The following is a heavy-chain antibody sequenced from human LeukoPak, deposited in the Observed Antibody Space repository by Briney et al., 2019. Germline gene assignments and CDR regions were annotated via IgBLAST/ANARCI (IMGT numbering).Heavy chain of an antibody. D-gene: IGHD5-12*01. J-gene: IGHJ4*02. CDR2: IIGSSGST. CDR1: GFSFNSYA. Sequence: GGSLRLSCAASGFSFNSYAMYWVRQAPGKGLEWVSIIIGSSGSTVYADSVKGRFTISRDNSKNTLYLQMNSLRLEDTAVYYCAKGAYDYIEVAYFDFWGQGTRVTVSS. V-gene: IGHV3-23*01. CDR3: AKGAYDYIEVAYFDF.